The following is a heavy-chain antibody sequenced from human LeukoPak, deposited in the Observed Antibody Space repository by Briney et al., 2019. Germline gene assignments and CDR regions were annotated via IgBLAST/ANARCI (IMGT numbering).Heavy chain of an antibody. CDR2: IRWDGGST. V-gene: IGHV3-43*01. D-gene: IGHD4/OR15-4a*01. Sequence: GGSLRLSCAASGFTFDDYTMHWVRQAPGKGLEWASLIRWDGGSTYYADSVKGRFTISRDNSKNSLYLQMNSLRAEDTAVYYCARNRVRTSFDYWGQGTLVTVSS. CDR1: GFTFDDYT. J-gene: IGHJ4*02. CDR3: ARNRVRTSFDY.